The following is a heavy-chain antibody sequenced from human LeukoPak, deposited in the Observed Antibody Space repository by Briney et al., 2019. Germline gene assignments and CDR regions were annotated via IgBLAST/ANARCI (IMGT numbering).Heavy chain of an antibody. J-gene: IGHJ6*02. Sequence: ASVKVSCKASGYTFTSYDINWVRQATGQGLEWMGWMNPNSGNTGYAQKFQGRVTMTRNTSISTAYMELSSLRSEDTAVYYCARGHSAAGHYYYGMDVWGQGTTVTVSS. V-gene: IGHV1-8*01. CDR1: GYTFTSYD. CDR3: ARGHSAAGHYYYGMDV. D-gene: IGHD6-13*01. CDR2: MNPNSGNT.